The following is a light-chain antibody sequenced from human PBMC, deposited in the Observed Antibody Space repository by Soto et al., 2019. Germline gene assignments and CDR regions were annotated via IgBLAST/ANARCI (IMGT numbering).Light chain of an antibody. CDR1: QSINTW. CDR2: DAS. CDR3: QQYNHYSVT. J-gene: IGKJ1*01. V-gene: IGKV1-5*01. Sequence: IQLTQSPSTLSAFVGDSVTITCRASQSINTWLAWYQQKPRKAPKLLISDASSLQSGVPSRFSGSGSGTEFALTISSLQPDDFATYYCQQYNHYSVTFGQGTKVDIK.